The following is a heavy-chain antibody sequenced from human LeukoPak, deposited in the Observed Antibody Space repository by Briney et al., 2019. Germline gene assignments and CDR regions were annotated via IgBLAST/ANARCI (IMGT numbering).Heavy chain of an antibody. CDR3: ATVKIDYDSSGYYWEYYFDY. J-gene: IGHJ4*02. CDR1: GYTLTELS. Sequence: ASVKVSCKVSGYTLTELSMHWVRQAPGKGLEWMVGFDPEDGETIYAQKFQGRVTMTEDTSTDTAYMELSSLRSEDTAVYYCATVKIDYDSSGYYWEYYFDYWGQGTLVTVSS. CDR2: FDPEDGET. D-gene: IGHD3-22*01. V-gene: IGHV1-24*01.